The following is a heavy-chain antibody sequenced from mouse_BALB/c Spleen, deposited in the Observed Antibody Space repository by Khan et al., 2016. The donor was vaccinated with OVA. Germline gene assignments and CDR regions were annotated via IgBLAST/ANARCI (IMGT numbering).Heavy chain of an antibody. CDR1: GDSITRGY. V-gene: IGHV3-8*02. CDR3: ACELRGCAY. CDR2: ISYSGNS. D-gene: IGHD1-1*01. J-gene: IGHJ3*01. Sequence: EVQLQESGPSLVKPSQTLSLTCSVTGDSITRGYWNWIRKFPGNKLEYMGYISYSGNSYYNPSLKSRIYITRDTSKKQYYLQLNSVTTEDTATYYCACELRGCAYWGQGTLVTVSA.